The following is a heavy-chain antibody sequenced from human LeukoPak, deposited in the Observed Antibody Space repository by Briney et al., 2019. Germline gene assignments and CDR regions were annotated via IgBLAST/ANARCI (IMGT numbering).Heavy chain of an antibody. D-gene: IGHD3-3*01. J-gene: IGHJ5*02. CDR1: GGSFSGYY. Sequence: SETLSLTCAVYGGSFSGYYWSWTRQPPGKGLEWIGEINHSGSTNYNPSLKSRVTISVDTSKSQFSLKLSSVTAADTAVYYCARGLFGVVIIGYNWFDPWGQGTLVTVSS. CDR3: ARGLFGVVIIGYNWFDP. V-gene: IGHV4-34*01. CDR2: INHSGST.